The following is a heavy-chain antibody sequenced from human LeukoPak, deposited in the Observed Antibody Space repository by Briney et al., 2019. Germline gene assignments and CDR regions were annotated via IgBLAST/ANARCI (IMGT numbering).Heavy chain of an antibody. CDR3: ARHGVTGSSGYYYGD. Sequence: PSETLSLTCTDSGGSISSYYWSWIRQPPGKGLEWIGYIYYSGSTNYNPSLKSRVTISVDTSKNQFSLKLSSVTAADTAVYYCARHGVTGSSGYYYGDWGQGTLVTVSS. V-gene: IGHV4-59*08. CDR1: GGSISSYY. J-gene: IGHJ4*02. CDR2: IYYSGST. D-gene: IGHD3-22*01.